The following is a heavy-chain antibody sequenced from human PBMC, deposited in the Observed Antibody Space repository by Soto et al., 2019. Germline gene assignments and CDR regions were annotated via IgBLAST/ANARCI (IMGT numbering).Heavy chain of an antibody. CDR1: GFTFSSYA. CDR3: AKEGSSSWYGWDY. Sequence: ASVKVSCAASGFTFSSYAMSWVRQAPGKGLEWVSAISGSGGSTYYADSVKGRFTISRDNSKNTLYLQMNSLRAEDTAVYYCAKEGSSSWYGWDYWGQGTLVTAPQ. CDR2: ISGSGGST. V-gene: IGHV3-23*01. J-gene: IGHJ4*02. D-gene: IGHD6-13*01.